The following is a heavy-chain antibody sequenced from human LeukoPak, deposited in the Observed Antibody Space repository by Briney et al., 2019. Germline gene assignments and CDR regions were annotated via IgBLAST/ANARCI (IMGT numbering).Heavy chain of an antibody. CDR1: GGSISSYY. CDR3: ARVHYYGSGSYYPFDI. V-gene: IGHV4-59*01. Sequence: SETLSLTCTVSGGSISSYYWSWIRQPPGKGLEWIGYIYYSGSTNYNPSLKSRVTISVDTSKNEFSLKLNSVTAADTAVYYCARVHYYGSGSYYPFDIWGQGTMVTVSS. J-gene: IGHJ3*02. D-gene: IGHD3-10*01. CDR2: IYYSGST.